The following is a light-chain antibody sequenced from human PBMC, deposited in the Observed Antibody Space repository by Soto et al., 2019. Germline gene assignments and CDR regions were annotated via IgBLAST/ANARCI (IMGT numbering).Light chain of an antibody. Sequence: EIVLTQSPVTLSLSPGERATLSCRASQSVSSSYLAWYQQKPGQAPRLLIYGASSRATGIPDRFSGSGSGTDFTLTISRLEPEDFAVYYCHQYGSSPYTFGQGTKLEIK. V-gene: IGKV3-20*01. CDR2: GAS. CDR3: HQYGSSPYT. CDR1: QSVSSSY. J-gene: IGKJ2*01.